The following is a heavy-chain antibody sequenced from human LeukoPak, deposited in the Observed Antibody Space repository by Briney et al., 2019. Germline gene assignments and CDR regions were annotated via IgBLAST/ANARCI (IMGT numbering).Heavy chain of an antibody. CDR1: GCTFTNYD. D-gene: IGHD1-14*01. CDR2: INTKTWKK. V-gene: IGHV1-8*01. J-gene: IGHJ2*01. CDR3: LRVVPGPYIKFEL. Sequence: SVPVSCQASGCTFTNYDINGVGQAPGKGLAWMGWINTKTWKKGYPERLQGRVTITRRNSIKAGYIEVRRLRPDDAPGYFSLRVVPGPYIKFELGGRGTVVIVS.